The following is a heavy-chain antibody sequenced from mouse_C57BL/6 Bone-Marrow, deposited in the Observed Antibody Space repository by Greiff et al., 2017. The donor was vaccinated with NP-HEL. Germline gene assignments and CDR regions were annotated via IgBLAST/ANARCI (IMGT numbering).Heavy chain of an antibody. Sequence: EVKVVESGGGLVQPKGSLKLSCAASGFSFNTYAMNWVRQAPGKGLEWVARIRSKSNNYATYYADSVKDRFTISRDDSESMLYLQMNNLKTEDTAMYYCVRSYYGSSYQYYFDYWGQGTTLTVSS. CDR1: GFSFNTYA. V-gene: IGHV10-1*01. J-gene: IGHJ2*01. D-gene: IGHD1-1*01. CDR3: VRSYYGSSYQYYFDY. CDR2: IRSKSNNYAT.